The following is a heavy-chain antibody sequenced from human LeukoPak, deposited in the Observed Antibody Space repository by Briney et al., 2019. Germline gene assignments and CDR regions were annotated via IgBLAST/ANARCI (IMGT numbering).Heavy chain of an antibody. CDR1: GGSISSYY. CDR3: ARERSRTTGTTFGYWFDP. V-gene: IGHV4-4*07. D-gene: IGHD1-1*01. CDR2: IYTSGST. J-gene: IGHJ5*02. Sequence: SETLSLTCTVSGGSISSYYWSWIRQPAGKGLEWIGRIYTSGSTNYNPSLKSRVTMSVDTSKNQFSLKLSSVTAADTAVYYCARERSRTTGTTFGYWFDPWGQGTLVTVSS.